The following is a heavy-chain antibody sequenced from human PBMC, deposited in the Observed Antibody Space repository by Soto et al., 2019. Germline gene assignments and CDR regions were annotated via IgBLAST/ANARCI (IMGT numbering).Heavy chain of an antibody. CDR2: ISAYNGNT. CDR3: ARDPNQWLVHYYYGMDV. CDR1: GYTFTSYG. J-gene: IGHJ6*02. V-gene: IGHV1-18*01. D-gene: IGHD6-19*01. Sequence: QVQLVQSGAEVKKPGASVKVSCKASGYTFTSYGISWVRQAPGHGLEWMGWISAYNGNTNYAQKLQGRVTMTTDTSTSKAYMELRSLRSDDTAVYYCARDPNQWLVHYYYGMDVWGQGTTVTVSS.